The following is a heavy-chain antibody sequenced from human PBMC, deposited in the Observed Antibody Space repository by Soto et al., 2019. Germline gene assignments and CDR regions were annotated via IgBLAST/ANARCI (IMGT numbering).Heavy chain of an antibody. Sequence: LRLSCAASGFTFSSYSMNWVRQAPGKGLEGVSSISSSSSYIYYADSVKGRFTISRDNAKNSLYLQMNSLRAEDTAVYYCARDLFGERGYSYGPPGYNWFDPWGQGTLVTVSS. CDR2: ISSSSSYI. D-gene: IGHD5-18*01. J-gene: IGHJ5*02. CDR3: ARDLFGERGYSYGPPGYNWFDP. CDR1: GFTFSSYS. V-gene: IGHV3-21*01.